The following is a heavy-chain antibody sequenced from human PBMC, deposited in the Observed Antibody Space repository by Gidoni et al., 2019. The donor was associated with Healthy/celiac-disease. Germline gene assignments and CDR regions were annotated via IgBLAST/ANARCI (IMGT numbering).Heavy chain of an antibody. CDR3: AKEVGDSSYYFDY. CDR1: GFTFDDYA. CDR2: ISWNSGSI. D-gene: IGHD4-17*01. Sequence: EVQLVESGGGLVQPGRSLRLSCAASGFTFDDYAMPWVRQAPGKGLEGVSGISWNSGSIGYADSVKCRFTISRDNAKNSLYLQMNSLRAEDTALYYCAKEVGDSSYYFDYWGQGTLVTVSS. J-gene: IGHJ4*02. V-gene: IGHV3-9*01.